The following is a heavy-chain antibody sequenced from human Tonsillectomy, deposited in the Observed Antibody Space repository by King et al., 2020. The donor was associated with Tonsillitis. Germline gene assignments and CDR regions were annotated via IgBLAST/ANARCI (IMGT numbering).Heavy chain of an antibody. CDR2: IIGGSSHI. CDR3: ARSGRDAFDI. CDR1: GFTFSDFS. Sequence: VQLVESGGGLVKPGGSLRLSCAASGFTFSDFSMNWVRQAPGQGLEWVSFIIGGSSHIYYAESVKGRFTISRDNAKNSLYLQMNSLRAEDPAVYYCARSGRDAFDIWGQGTMVTVTS. V-gene: IGHV3-21*01. J-gene: IGHJ3*02.